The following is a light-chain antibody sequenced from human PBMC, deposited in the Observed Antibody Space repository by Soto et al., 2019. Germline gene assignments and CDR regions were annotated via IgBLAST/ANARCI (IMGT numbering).Light chain of an antibody. CDR1: QSVSSY. CDR2: DAS. CDR3: HQRSNWPG. Sequence: EIVLTQSPATLSLSPGERATLSCRASQSVSSYLAWYQQKPGQAPRLLIYDASNRATGIPARCSGSGSGTDFTLTLTSLEPEDFAVYYCHQRSNWPGFGQGTRLEIK. V-gene: IGKV3-11*01. J-gene: IGKJ5*01.